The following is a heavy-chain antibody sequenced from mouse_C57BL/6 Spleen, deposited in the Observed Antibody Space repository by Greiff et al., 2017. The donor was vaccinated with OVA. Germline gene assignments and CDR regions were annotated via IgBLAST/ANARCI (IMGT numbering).Heavy chain of an antibody. CDR1: GYSITSDY. D-gene: IGHD2-5*01. J-gene: IGHJ1*03. Sequence: EVMLVESGPGLAKPSQTLSLTCSVTGYSITSDYWNWIRKFPGNKLEYMGYISYSGSTYYNPSLKSRISITRDTSKNQYYLQLNSVTTEDTATYYCARGAYYSNYGYWYFDVWGTGTTVTVSS. CDR3: ARGAYYSNYGYWYFDV. V-gene: IGHV3-8*01. CDR2: ISYSGST.